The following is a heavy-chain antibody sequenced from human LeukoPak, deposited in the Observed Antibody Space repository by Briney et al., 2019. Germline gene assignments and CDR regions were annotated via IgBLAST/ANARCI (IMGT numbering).Heavy chain of an antibody. V-gene: IGHV4-34*01. CDR2: INHSGST. CDR1: GGSFSGYY. J-gene: IGHJ4*02. CDR3: ARPASGSSGWYYNY. Sequence: SETLSLTCAVYGGSFSGYYWSWLRQPPGKGLEWIGGINHSGSTNYNPSLKSRVTISVDTSKNQFSLKLSSVTAADTAVCYCARPASGSSGWYYNYWGQGTLVTVSS. D-gene: IGHD6-19*01.